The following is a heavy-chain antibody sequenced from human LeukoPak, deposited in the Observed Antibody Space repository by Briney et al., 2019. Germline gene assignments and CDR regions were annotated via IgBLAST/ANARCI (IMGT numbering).Heavy chain of an antibody. V-gene: IGHV3-23*01. CDR2: ISGVGGTT. J-gene: IGHJ4*02. Sequence: GTSLRLSCAASGFTFRSYAMHWVRQAPGKGLEWVSTISGVGGTTYYPNSVKGLFTVSRDNSRNTVYLQMNSLRAEDTAVYYCARDKKSGESSEIDYWGQGTLVTVSS. CDR1: GFTFRSYA. D-gene: IGHD3-10*01. CDR3: ARDKKSGESSEIDY.